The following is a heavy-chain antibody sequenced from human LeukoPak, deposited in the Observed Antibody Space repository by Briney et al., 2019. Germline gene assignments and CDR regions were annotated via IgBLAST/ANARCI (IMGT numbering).Heavy chain of an antibody. V-gene: IGHV3-11*01. D-gene: IGHD3-22*01. Sequence: PGGSLRLSCAASGFTFSDYYMSWIRQAPGKGLEWVSYISSSGSTIYYADSVKGRFTISRDNAKNSLYLQMNSLRAEDTAVYYCARFPSGYYDSSGYYYRSAWFDPWGQGTLVTVSS. J-gene: IGHJ5*02. CDR2: ISSSGSTI. CDR3: ARFPSGYYDSSGYYYRSAWFDP. CDR1: GFTFSDYY.